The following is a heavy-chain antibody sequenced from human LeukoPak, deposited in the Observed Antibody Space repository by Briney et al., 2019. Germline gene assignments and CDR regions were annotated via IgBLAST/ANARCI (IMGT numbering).Heavy chain of an antibody. Sequence: GGSLRLPCAASGVTVSNNYMSWVRQAPGKGLEWVSVLFPGGNTYYADSVKGRFTISRDNSKNTLYLQMNSLRAEDTAVYYCARNWNYPFGNWGQGTLVTVSS. J-gene: IGHJ4*02. CDR2: LFPGGNT. CDR1: GVTVSNNY. CDR3: ARNWNYPFGN. D-gene: IGHD1-7*01. V-gene: IGHV3-53*01.